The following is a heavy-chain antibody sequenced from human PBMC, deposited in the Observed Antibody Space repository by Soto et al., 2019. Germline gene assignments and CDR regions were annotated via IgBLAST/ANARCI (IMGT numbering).Heavy chain of an antibody. Sequence: EVQLVESGGGLVQPGGSLRLSCAASGFTFSNYWMSWVRQAPGKGLEWVANIKQDGSEKYYVDSVKGRFTISRDNAQNSLYLQMTSLRAEITAVYYCARDDARKNCEFWSGHYTTGAFDIWGQGRMVTVSS. CDR3: ARDDARKNCEFWSGHYTTGAFDI. V-gene: IGHV3-7*01. J-gene: IGHJ3*02. CDR2: IKQDGSEK. CDR1: GFTFSNYW. D-gene: IGHD3-3*01.